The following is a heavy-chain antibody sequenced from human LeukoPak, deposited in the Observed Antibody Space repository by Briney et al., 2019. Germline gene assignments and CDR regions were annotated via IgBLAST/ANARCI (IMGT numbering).Heavy chain of an antibody. J-gene: IGHJ5*02. CDR1: GFTFTSSA. D-gene: IGHD1-26*01. CDR2: IVVGSGNT. V-gene: IGHV1-58*01. CDR3: AAGIMWELRECWFDP. Sequence: SVKVSCKASGFTFTSSAVQWVRQARGQRLEWIGWIVVGSGNTNYAQKFQERVTITRGMSTSTAYMELSSLRSEDTAVYYCAAGIMWELRECWFDPWGQGTLVTVSS.